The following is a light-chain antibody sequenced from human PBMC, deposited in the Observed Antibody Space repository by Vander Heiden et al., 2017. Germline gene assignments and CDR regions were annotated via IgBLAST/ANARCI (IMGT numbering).Light chain of an antibody. CDR2: ASS. CDR1: QSISSF. Sequence: DIQMTQSPSSLSASVGDRVTITCRASQSISSFLNWYQQKPGKAPKLLIYASSSLQSGVPSRFSGRGSGTDFTLTISSLRPEDFATFYCQQTDSSPYTFGQGTKLEIK. CDR3: QQTDSSPYT. V-gene: IGKV1-39*01. J-gene: IGKJ2*01.